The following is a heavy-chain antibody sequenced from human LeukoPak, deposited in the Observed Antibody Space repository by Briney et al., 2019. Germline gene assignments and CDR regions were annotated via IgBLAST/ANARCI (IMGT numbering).Heavy chain of an antibody. CDR1: GFTFDDYA. D-gene: IGHD3-22*01. Sequence: PGGSLRLSCAASGFTFDDYAMHWVRQAPGKGLEWVSGISRNSGSIGYADSVKGRFTISRDNAKNSLYLQMNSLRAEDTALYYCAKDKTGVIVVVIPRGGVPQTIDYWGQGTLVTVSS. V-gene: IGHV3-9*01. CDR3: AKDKTGVIVVVIPRGGVPQTIDY. J-gene: IGHJ4*02. CDR2: ISRNSGSI.